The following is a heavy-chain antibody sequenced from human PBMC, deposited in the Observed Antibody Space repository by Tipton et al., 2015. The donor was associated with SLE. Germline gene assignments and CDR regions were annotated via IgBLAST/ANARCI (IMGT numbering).Heavy chain of an antibody. Sequence: TLSLTCAVYGGSISDYFWTWIRQPPGKGLEWIGQTSHSGRSNYNPSLRSRVTISVDTSKMQFSLRLNSVTAADTAVYYCASGKLTSGGGDNWGQGTLVTFSS. V-gene: IGHV4-34*01. CDR2: TSHSGRS. J-gene: IGHJ4*02. CDR1: GGSISDYF. CDR3: ASGKLTSGGGDN. D-gene: IGHD3-9*01.